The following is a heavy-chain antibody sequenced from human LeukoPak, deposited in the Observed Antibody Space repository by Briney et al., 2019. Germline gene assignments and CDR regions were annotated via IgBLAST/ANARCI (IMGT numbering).Heavy chain of an antibody. D-gene: IGHD3-10*01. V-gene: IGHV4-59*10. CDR3: ARESMVRGVTYFDY. CDR1: GGSFSGYF. Sequence: SETLSLTCAVYGGSFSGYFWSWIRQPAGKGLEWIGRVYPSGTTKYNFSLKSRVTMSVNTSENHFSLKLISVTAADTAVYYCARESMVRGVTYFDYWGQGTLVTVSS. J-gene: IGHJ4*02. CDR2: VYPSGTT.